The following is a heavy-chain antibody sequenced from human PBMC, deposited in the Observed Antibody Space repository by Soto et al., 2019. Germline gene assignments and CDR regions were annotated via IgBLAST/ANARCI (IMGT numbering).Heavy chain of an antibody. V-gene: IGHV1-18*01. CDR2: IDTYTGNT. J-gene: IGHJ6*02. CDR1: GYTFLSYS. CDR3: AREYTLADNYGLDV. D-gene: IGHD3-10*01. Sequence: RASVKVSCKTSGYTFLSYSITWVRQAPGQGLEWMGWIDTYTGNTNYEQKFQGRVTMTTDSSTSTAYMELRSLISDDSAIYYCAREYTLADNYGLDVWGQGTTVTVSS.